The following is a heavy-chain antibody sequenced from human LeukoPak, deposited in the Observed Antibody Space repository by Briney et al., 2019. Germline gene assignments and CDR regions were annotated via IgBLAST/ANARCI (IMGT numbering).Heavy chain of an antibody. CDR2: ISYDGSNK. D-gene: IGHD3-22*01. CDR3: AKEATSYYYDSSGYSNFDY. Sequence: GGSLRLSCAASGFTFSDYYMSWIRQAPGKGLEWVAVISYDGSNKYYADSVKGRFTISRDNSKNTLYLQMNSLRAEDTAVYYCAKEATSYYYDSSGYSNFDYWGQGTLVTVSS. CDR1: GFTFSDYY. J-gene: IGHJ4*02. V-gene: IGHV3-30*18.